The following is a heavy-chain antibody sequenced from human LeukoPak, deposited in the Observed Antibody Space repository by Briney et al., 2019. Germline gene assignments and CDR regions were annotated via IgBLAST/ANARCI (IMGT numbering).Heavy chain of an antibody. V-gene: IGHV3-48*01. J-gene: IGHJ6*02. CDR1: GFTFSSYS. CDR3: AKDISGWYGNGMDV. CDR2: ISTSSSTI. D-gene: IGHD6-19*01. Sequence: GGSLRRSCAASGFTFSSYSMNWVRQAPGKGLEWVSYISTSSSTIYYADSVKGRFTISRDNAKNSLYLQMNSLRAEDTALYYCAKDISGWYGNGMDVWGQGTTVTVSS.